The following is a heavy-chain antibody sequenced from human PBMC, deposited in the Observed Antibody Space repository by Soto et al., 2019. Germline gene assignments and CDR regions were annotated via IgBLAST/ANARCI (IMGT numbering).Heavy chain of an antibody. Sequence: ASVKVSCKASGYTFTSYGISWVRQAPGQGLEWMGWISAYNGNTNYAQKLQGRVTMTTDTSTSTAYMELRSLRSDDTAVYYCAREDDGSCRFYYYYGMDVWGQGTTVTVSS. V-gene: IGHV1-18*01. CDR3: AREDDGSCRFYYYYGMDV. D-gene: IGHD2-2*03. J-gene: IGHJ6*02. CDR2: ISAYNGNT. CDR1: GYTFTSYG.